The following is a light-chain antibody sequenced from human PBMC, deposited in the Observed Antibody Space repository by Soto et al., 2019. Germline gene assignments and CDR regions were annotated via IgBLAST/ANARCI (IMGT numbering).Light chain of an antibody. CDR3: LQYGTSPT. CDR1: QSVSSSY. V-gene: IGKV3-20*01. J-gene: IGKJ1*01. Sequence: EIVLTQSPGTLSLSPGERATLSCRASQSVSSSYLAWYQQKPGQAPRLLIYGASSRDTGIPDRFSGSGSGTDFTLTISRLEPEDFAVYYCLQYGTSPTFGQGTKVEIK. CDR2: GAS.